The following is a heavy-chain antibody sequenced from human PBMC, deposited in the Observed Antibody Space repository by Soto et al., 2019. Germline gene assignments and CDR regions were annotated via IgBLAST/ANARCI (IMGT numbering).Heavy chain of an antibody. D-gene: IGHD2-2*01. V-gene: IGHV1-69*02. J-gene: IGHJ6*02. CDR3: ARVHGLGNCSSTSCYVGGYYYYGMDV. Sequence: QVQLVQSGAEVKKPGSSVKVSCKASGGTFSSYTISWVRQAPGQGLEWMGRIIPILGIANYAQKFQGRVTITADKSTSTAYMELISLRSEDTAVYYGARVHGLGNCSSTSCYVGGYYYYGMDVWGQGTTVTVSS. CDR2: IIPILGIA. CDR1: GGTFSSYT.